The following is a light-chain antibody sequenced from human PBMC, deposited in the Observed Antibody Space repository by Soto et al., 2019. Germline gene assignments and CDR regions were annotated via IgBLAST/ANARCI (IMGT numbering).Light chain of an antibody. Sequence: QSVLTQPASVSGSPGQSITISCTGTSSDIGGYNYVSWYQQHPGKAPKLMIYGVSDWPSGVSTRFSGSRSGNTASLTISGLQAEDEADYYCSSYTSSSTRVFGGGTKLTVL. CDR2: GVS. CDR1: SSDIGGYNY. CDR3: SSYTSSSTRV. J-gene: IGLJ2*01. V-gene: IGLV2-14*01.